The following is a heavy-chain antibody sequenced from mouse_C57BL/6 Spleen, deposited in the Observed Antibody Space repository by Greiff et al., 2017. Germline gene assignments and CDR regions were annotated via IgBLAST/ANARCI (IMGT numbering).Heavy chain of an antibody. CDR1: GYSITSGYY. J-gene: IGHJ1*03. Sequence: EVQLQQSGPGLVKPSQSLSLTCSVSGYSITSGYYWNWIRQFPGNILEWMGYISYDGSNNYNPSLKNQISITRDTSKNQVFLQLNSVSTEDTATYYGAREEYDGYDGWYFDVWGTGTTVTVSS. V-gene: IGHV3-6*01. CDR3: AREEYDGYDGWYFDV. D-gene: IGHD2-2*01. CDR2: ISYDGSN.